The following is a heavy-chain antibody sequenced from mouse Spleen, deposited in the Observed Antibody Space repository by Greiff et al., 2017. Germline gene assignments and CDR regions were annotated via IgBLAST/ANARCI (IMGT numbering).Heavy chain of an antibody. J-gene: IGHJ3*01. CDR2: ISSGGGNT. CDR3: ARHGSYYGSSAWFAY. CDR1: GFTFSSYA. D-gene: IGHD1-1*01. V-gene: IGHV5-9-3*01. Sequence: EVQLVESGGGLVKLGGSLKLSCAASGFTFSSYAMSWVRQTPEKRLEWVATISSGGGNTYYPDSVKGRFTISRDNAKNTLYLQMSSLKSEDTAMYYCARHGSYYGSSAWFAYWGQGTLVTVSA.